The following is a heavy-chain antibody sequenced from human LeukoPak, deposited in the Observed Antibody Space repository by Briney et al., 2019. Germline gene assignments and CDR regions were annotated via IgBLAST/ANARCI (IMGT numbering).Heavy chain of an antibody. CDR1: GYTFTSYD. CDR2: MNPNSGNT. Sequence: ASVKVSCKASGYTFTSYDINWVRQATGQGLEWMGWMNPNSGNTGYAQKFQGRVTMTRNTSISTAYMELSRLRSDDTAVYYCARDFTYYYGSGSYIAFDIWGQGTMVTVSS. D-gene: IGHD3-10*01. J-gene: IGHJ3*02. CDR3: ARDFTYYYGSGSYIAFDI. V-gene: IGHV1-8*01.